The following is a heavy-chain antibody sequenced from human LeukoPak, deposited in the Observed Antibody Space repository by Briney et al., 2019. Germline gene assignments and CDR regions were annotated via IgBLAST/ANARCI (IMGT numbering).Heavy chain of an antibody. V-gene: IGHV1-69*13. CDR2: IIPIFGTA. Sequence: SVKLSFNASGGTFTSYAISWVRQAPGQGLEWMGGIIPIFGTANYAQKFQGRVAITADESTSTAYMELSSLRSEDTAVYYCARGSIVGATADYWGQGTLVTVSS. CDR1: GGTFTSYA. J-gene: IGHJ4*02. CDR3: ARGSIVGATADY. D-gene: IGHD1-26*01.